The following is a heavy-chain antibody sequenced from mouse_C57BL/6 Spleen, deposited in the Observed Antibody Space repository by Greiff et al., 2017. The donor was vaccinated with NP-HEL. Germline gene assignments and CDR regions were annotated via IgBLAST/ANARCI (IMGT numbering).Heavy chain of an antibody. J-gene: IGHJ1*03. CDR2: IDPSDSET. V-gene: IGHV1-52*01. Sequence: VQLQQSGAELVRPGSSVKLSCKASGYTFTSYWMHWVKQRPIQGLEWIGNIDPSDSETHYNQKFKDKATLTVDKSSSTAYMQLSSLTSEDSAVYYCARTTVVYWYFDVWGTGTTVTVSS. CDR3: ARTTVVYWYFDV. D-gene: IGHD1-1*01. CDR1: GYTFTSYW.